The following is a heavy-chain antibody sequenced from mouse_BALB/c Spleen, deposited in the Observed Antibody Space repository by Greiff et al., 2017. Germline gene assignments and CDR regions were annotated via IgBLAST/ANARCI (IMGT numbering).Heavy chain of an antibody. D-gene: IGHD1-1*01. CDR3: ARWTTVVGAMDY. V-gene: IGHV1S56*01. Sequence: VQLQQSGPELVKPGALVKISCKASGYTFTSYDINWVKQRPGQGLEWIGWIYPGDGSTKYNEKFKGQATRTADKSSSTAYMQRSSLPSENSAVYFCARWTTVVGAMDYWGQGTSVTVAS. J-gene: IGHJ4*01. CDR2: IYPGDGST. CDR1: GYTFTSYD.